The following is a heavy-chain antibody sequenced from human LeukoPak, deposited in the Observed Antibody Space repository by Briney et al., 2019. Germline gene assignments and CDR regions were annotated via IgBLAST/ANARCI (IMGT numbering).Heavy chain of an antibody. V-gene: IGHV3-21*01. D-gene: IGHD1-1*01. Sequence: GGSLRLSCEASGFTFSTFAMIWVRQPPGKGLEWVSSIFPSGGEIHYADSVRGRFTISRDNAKNSLYLEMNSPRAEDTAVYYCARARQATTFDYWGQGTLVTVSS. J-gene: IGHJ4*02. CDR3: ARARQATTFDY. CDR2: IFPSGGEI. CDR1: GFTFSTFA.